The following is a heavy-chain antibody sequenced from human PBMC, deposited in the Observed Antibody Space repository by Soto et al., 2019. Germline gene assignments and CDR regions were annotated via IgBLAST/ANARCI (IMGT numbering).Heavy chain of an antibody. J-gene: IGHJ4*02. D-gene: IGHD3-22*01. CDR1: GDSFSRST. CDR3: ARAAYYYDSSGYYPGDY. CDR2: FIPMLGIA. V-gene: IGHV1-69*02. Sequence: SVKVSCKASGDSFSRSTFSWVRQAPGQGLEWMGRFIPMLGIANYAQTFQGRVTITADKSTSTAYMDLSSLRSEDTAVYYCARAAYYYDSSGYYPGDYWGQGSQVTVSS.